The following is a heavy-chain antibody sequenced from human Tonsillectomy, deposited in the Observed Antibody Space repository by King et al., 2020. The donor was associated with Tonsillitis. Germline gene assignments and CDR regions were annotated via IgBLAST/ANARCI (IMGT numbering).Heavy chain of an antibody. CDR3: ARVAYDSSGYYYSLPFDY. Sequence: VQLVESGGGVVQPGRSLRLSCAASGFTFSNYDMHWVRQAPGKGLEWVTFISYDGSNKYYADSVKGRFTLSRDNSKNTLYVQMNSLRAEDTAVYYCARVAYDSSGYYYSLPFDYWGQGTLVTVSS. CDR2: ISYDGSNK. D-gene: IGHD3-22*01. CDR1: GFTFSNYD. J-gene: IGHJ4*02. V-gene: IGHV3-30*04.